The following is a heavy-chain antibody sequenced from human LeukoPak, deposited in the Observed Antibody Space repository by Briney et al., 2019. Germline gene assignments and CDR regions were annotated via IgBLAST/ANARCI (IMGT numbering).Heavy chain of an antibody. D-gene: IGHD3-10*01. CDR2: MNPNSGNT. CDR3: ARKGLLWFGEFPGYYYYYGMDV. CDR1: GYTFTSYD. V-gene: IGHV1-8*01. Sequence: GASVKVSCKASGYTFTSYDINWVRQATGQGLEWMGWMNPNSGNTGYAQKFQGRVTMTRNTSISTAYMELSSLRSEDTAVYYCARKGLLWFGEFPGYYYYYGMDVWGQGTTVTVSS. J-gene: IGHJ6*02.